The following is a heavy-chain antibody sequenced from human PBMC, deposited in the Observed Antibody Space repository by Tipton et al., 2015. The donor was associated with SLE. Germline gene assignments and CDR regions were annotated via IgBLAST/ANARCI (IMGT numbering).Heavy chain of an antibody. V-gene: IGHV7-4-1*02. CDR2: INTNTGNP. J-gene: IGHJ4*02. Sequence: QVQLVQSGSELKKPGASVTVSCKASGYTFTTIAMNWVRQAPGQGPEWMGWINTNTGNPTYAQGFTGRFVFSLDTSASTAYLHITSLKAEDTAVYYCATASLTSGHGTFYWGQGTLVTVSS. D-gene: IGHD1-14*01. CDR3: ATASLTSGHGTFY. CDR1: GYTFTTIA.